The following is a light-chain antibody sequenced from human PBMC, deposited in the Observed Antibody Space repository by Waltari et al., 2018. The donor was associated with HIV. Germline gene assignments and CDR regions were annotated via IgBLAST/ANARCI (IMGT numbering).Light chain of an antibody. CDR1: NSNIGNGY. J-gene: IGLJ3*02. CDR3: GTWDRTLSGGV. Sequence: QSVLTQPPSVSAAPGEKVTISCSASNSNIGNGYVSWYQHLPGAAPKLLIYDTKKLPSGMPDRFSGFKSGTSATLDITGLQTGDEADYYCGTWDRTLSGGVFGGGTKLTVL. CDR2: DTK. V-gene: IGLV1-51*01.